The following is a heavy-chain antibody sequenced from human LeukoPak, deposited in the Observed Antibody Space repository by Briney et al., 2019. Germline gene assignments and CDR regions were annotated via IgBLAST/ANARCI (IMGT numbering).Heavy chain of an antibody. CDR1: GYTFTSYG. CDR2: ISAYNGNT. CDR3: AREAITIVGATSFDY. D-gene: IGHD1-26*01. J-gene: IGHJ4*02. V-gene: IGHV1-18*01. Sequence: GASVKVSCKASGYTFTSYGISWVRQAPGQGLEWMGWISAYNGNTNYAQKLQGRVTMTTDTSTSTAYMELRSLRSDDTAVYYCAREAITIVGATSFDYWGQGTLVTVSS.